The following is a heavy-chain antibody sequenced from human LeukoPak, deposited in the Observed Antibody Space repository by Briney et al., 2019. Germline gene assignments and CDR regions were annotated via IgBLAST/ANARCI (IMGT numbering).Heavy chain of an antibody. J-gene: IGHJ4*02. CDR3: ASNYGDLSYFDY. CDR1: GGSISSSNSY. V-gene: IGHV4-39*01. Sequence: SETLSVTCTVSGGSISSSNSYWGWIRQPPGKGLEWIGRIYYSGSTYYNPSLKSRVTISGDTSKNQFSLRLSSVTAADTAVYYCASNYGDLSYFDYWGQGTLVTVSS. CDR2: IYYSGST. D-gene: IGHD4-17*01.